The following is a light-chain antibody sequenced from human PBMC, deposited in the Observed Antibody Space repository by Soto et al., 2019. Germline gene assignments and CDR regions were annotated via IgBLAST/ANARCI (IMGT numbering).Light chain of an antibody. CDR2: DSS. V-gene: IGKV3-11*01. CDR3: QQRSNWPWT. CDR1: QSVSTY. Sequence: EIVLTQSPATLSLSPGERATLSCRASQSVSTYLVWYQQKRGQAPRLLIYDSSNRATGIPARFSGSRSGTDFTLTISSLEPEDIALYYCQQRSNWPWTFGQGTKVEIK. J-gene: IGKJ1*01.